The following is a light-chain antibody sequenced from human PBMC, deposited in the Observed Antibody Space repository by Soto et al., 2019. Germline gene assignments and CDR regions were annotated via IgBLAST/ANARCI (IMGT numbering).Light chain of an antibody. CDR2: GAS. J-gene: IGKJ1*01. CDR1: QTISNF. Sequence: DIEMTQSPSSLSATVGDRVTVTCRASQTISNFLNWYQQTPGKAPKLLIYGASNLQSGVPSRFSGSGSGTDFTLTISSLQPEDFATSFCQHSYNTPRTFGQGTKVDIK. V-gene: IGKV1-39*01. CDR3: QHSYNTPRT.